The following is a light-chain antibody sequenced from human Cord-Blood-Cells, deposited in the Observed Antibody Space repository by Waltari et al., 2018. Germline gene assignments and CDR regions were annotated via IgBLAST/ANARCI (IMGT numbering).Light chain of an antibody. V-gene: IGLV2-14*01. J-gene: IGLJ2*01. CDR2: EVS. Sequence: QSALTPPASVSGSPGQSITLSCTGTSSDVGGYNYLSWYQQHPGKAPKLMIYEVSNRPSGVSNRFSGSKSGNTASLTISGLQAEDEADYYCSSYTSSSTLVFGGGTKLTVL. CDR3: SSYTSSSTLV. CDR1: SSDVGGYNY.